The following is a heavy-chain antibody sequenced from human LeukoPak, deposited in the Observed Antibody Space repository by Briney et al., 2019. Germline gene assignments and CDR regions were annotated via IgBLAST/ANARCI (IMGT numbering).Heavy chain of an antibody. D-gene: IGHD1-7*01. CDR2: ISYDGSNK. Sequence: PGRSLSLSCAASGFTFSTYAMRCVSQAPGKGLEWVAVISYDGSNKYYAESVKGRLSISRDSSKNTLYLQKNSLRAEDTAVYYCARDGNYVLNYLDYWGQGTLVTVSS. J-gene: IGHJ4*02. CDR1: GFTFSTYA. V-gene: IGHV3-30*04. CDR3: ARDGNYVLNYLDY.